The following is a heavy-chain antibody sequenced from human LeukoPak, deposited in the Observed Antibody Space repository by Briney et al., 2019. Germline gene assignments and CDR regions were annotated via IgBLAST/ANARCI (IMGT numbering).Heavy chain of an antibody. CDR1: GGTFSSYA. D-gene: IGHD3-22*01. V-gene: IGHV1-69*06. J-gene: IGHJ5*02. CDR2: IIPIFGTA. Sequence: SVKVSCKASGGTFSSYAISWVRQSPGQGLEWMGGIIPIFGTANYAQKFQGRVTITADKSTSTAYMELSSLRSEDTAVYYCARAPLYDSSGFIKTNWFDPWGQGTLVTVSS. CDR3: ARAPLYDSSGFIKTNWFDP.